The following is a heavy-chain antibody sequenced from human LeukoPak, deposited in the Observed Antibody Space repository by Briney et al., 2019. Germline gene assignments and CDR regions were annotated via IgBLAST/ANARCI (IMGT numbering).Heavy chain of an antibody. D-gene: IGHD5-18*01. CDR2: IIPIFGTA. J-gene: IGHJ4*02. CDR1: GGTFSSYA. CDR3: ARETTGYSYGQVDY. Sequence: ASVKVSCKASGGTFSSYAISWVRQAPGQRLEWMGGIIPIFGTANYAQKFQGRVTITTDESTSTAYMELSSLRSEDTAVYYCARETTGYSYGQVDYWGQGTLVTVSS. V-gene: IGHV1-69*05.